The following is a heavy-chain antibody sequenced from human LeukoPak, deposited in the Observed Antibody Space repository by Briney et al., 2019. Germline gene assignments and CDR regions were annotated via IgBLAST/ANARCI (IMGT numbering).Heavy chain of an antibody. D-gene: IGHD3-16*01. CDR2: IFYSGTT. CDR3: ARVSYTPPNYLDS. CDR1: GDSIGHYY. Sequence: SETLSLTCIVSGDSIGHYYWSWIRQPPGKGLEWIGYIFYSGTTDYSPSLKTRVSMSIDTSKNQFSLKLTSVTAADTAVYFCARVSYTPPNYLDSWGRGIQVTVSS. V-gene: IGHV4-59*01. J-gene: IGHJ4*02.